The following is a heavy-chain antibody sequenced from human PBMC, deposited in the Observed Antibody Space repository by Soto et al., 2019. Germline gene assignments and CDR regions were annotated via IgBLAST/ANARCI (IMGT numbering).Heavy chain of an antibody. D-gene: IGHD6-13*01. V-gene: IGHV3-23*01. Sequence: PGGSLRLSCAASGFTFSSYAMSWVRQAPWKGLEWVSAISGSGGSTYYADSVKGRFTISRDNSKNTLYLQMNSLRAEDTAVYYCAKGINPGYISHFDYWGQGTLVTGSS. CDR2: ISGSGGST. CDR1: GFTFSSYA. CDR3: AKGINPGYISHFDY. J-gene: IGHJ4*02.